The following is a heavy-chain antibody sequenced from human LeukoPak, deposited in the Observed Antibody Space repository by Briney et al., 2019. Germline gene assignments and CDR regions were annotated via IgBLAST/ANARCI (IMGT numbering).Heavy chain of an antibody. Sequence: GGSLRLSCAASGFTSSSDAMSWVRQAPGKGLEWVSAIRGSGGSTYYADSVKGRFTISRDNSINTLYLQMSSLRAEDAAVYYCAKSGGLSGSGRLGMDVWGQGTTVTVSS. CDR1: GFTSSSDA. CDR2: IRGSGGST. CDR3: AKSGGLSGSGRLGMDV. D-gene: IGHD3-10*01. J-gene: IGHJ6*02. V-gene: IGHV3-23*01.